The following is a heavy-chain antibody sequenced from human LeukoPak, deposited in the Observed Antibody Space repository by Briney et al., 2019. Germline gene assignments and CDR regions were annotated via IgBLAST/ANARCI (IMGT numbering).Heavy chain of an antibody. CDR1: GGSFSGYY. V-gene: IGHV4-34*01. J-gene: IGHJ6*03. Sequence: PSETLSLTCAVYGGSFSGYYWSWIRQPPGKGLEWIGEINHSGSTNYNPSLKSRVTISVDTSKNQFSLKLSSVTAADTAAYYCARGRSDYAKYYYYYYYMDVWGKGTTVTVSS. D-gene: IGHD5-12*01. CDR3: ARGRSDYAKYYYYYYYMDV. CDR2: INHSGST.